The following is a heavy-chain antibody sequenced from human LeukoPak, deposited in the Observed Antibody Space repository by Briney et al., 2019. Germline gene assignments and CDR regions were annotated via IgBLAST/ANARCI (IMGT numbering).Heavy chain of an antibody. CDR2: IYYSGST. D-gene: IGHD3-22*01. CDR1: GGSISSYY. Sequence: SETLSLTCTVSGGSISSYYWSWIRQPPGKGLEGIGYIYYSGSTNYNPSLKSRVTISVDTSKNQFSLKLSSVTAADTAVYYCARGYDSSGYYFTHLDYWGQGTLVTVSS. V-gene: IGHV4-59*01. CDR3: ARGYDSSGYYFTHLDY. J-gene: IGHJ4*02.